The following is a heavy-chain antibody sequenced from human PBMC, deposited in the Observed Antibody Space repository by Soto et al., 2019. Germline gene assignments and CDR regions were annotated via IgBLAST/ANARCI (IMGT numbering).Heavy chain of an antibody. J-gene: IGHJ5*02. Sequence: SQTLSLTCATSGDSVSSNSAAWNWIRQSPSRGLEWLGRTYYRSKWYNDYAVSVKSRITINPDTSKNQFSLQLNSVTPEDTAVYYCARDRGYDFWSGYSTAANWFDPWGQGTLVTVSS. CDR2: TYYRSKWYN. CDR1: GDSVSSNSAA. D-gene: IGHD3-3*01. V-gene: IGHV6-1*01. CDR3: ARDRGYDFWSGYSTAANWFDP.